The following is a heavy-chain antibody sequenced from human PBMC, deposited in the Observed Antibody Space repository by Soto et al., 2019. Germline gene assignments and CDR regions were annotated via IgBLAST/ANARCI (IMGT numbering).Heavy chain of an antibody. V-gene: IGHV1-24*01. Sequence: QVQLVQSGAEVKKPGASAKVSCKVSGYTLTELSMHWVRQAPGKGLEWMGGFDPEDGEPIYAQKFQGRVTMTEDTSTDTAYMELSSLRSVDTAVYYCATALWPGAFWGGKFDPWGQGTLVTVSS. CDR1: GYTLTELS. CDR3: ATALWPGAFWGGKFDP. CDR2: FDPEDGEP. J-gene: IGHJ5*02. D-gene: IGHD3-16*01.